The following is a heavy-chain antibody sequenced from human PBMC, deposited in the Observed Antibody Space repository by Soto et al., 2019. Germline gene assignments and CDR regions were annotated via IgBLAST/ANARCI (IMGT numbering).Heavy chain of an antibody. CDR2: IRAYNGYT. J-gene: IGHJ4*02. V-gene: IGHV1-18*04. CDR3: ARASDGYRSGWYVGYFDY. Sequence: QVQLVQSGAEVKKPGASVKVSCKASGYTFTSYGISWVRQAPGQGLEWMGWIRAYNGYTNYAQKFQGRVTMTTDTSTSTAYMELRSLLSDDTAVYYCARASDGYRSGWYVGYFDYWGQGTLVTVSS. CDR1: GYTFTSYG. D-gene: IGHD6-19*01.